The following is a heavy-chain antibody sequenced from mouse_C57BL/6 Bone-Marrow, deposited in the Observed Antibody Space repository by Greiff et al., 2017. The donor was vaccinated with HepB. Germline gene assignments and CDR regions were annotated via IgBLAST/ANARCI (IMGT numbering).Heavy chain of an antibody. CDR1: GYTFTSYW. Sequence: VQLQQPGAELVKPGASVKLSCKASGYTFTSYWMQWVKQRPGQGLEWIGEIDPSDSYTNYNQKFKGKATLTVDTSSSTAYMQLSSLTSEDSAVYYCARLDHYYGSSHYWGQGTSVTVSS. CDR3: ARLDHYYGSSHY. CDR2: IDPSDSYT. J-gene: IGHJ4*01. V-gene: IGHV1-50*01. D-gene: IGHD1-1*01.